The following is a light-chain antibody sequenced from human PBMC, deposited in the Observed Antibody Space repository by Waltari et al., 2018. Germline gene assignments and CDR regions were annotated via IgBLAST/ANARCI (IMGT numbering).Light chain of an antibody. CDR1: QSVYRY. CDR2: DAS. Sequence: EIVLTQSPATLSLSPGERATLSCRASQSVYRYLAWYQQKPGQPPRLLIYDASNRATGIPARFSGSGSGTDFTLTISSLEPEDFAVYYCQQRSNWPPWTFGQGTKVEIK. CDR3: QQRSNWPPWT. J-gene: IGKJ1*01. V-gene: IGKV3-11*01.